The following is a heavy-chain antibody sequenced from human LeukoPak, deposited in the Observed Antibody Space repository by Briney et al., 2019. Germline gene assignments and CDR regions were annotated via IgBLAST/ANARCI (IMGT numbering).Heavy chain of an antibody. Sequence: GGSLRLSCAASEFTVSSNYMSWVRQAPGKGLEWVSVIYSGGSTYYADSVKGRFTISRDNSKNTLYLQMNSLRAEDTAVYYCAKEDRYSSSWYDYWGQGTLVTVSS. J-gene: IGHJ4*02. CDR1: EFTVSSNY. V-gene: IGHV3-53*01. CDR3: AKEDRYSSSWYDY. CDR2: IYSGGST. D-gene: IGHD6-13*01.